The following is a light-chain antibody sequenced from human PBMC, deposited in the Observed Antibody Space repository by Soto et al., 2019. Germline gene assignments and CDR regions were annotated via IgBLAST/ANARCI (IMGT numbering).Light chain of an antibody. CDR3: QHLNSFPIP. CDR1: QCISSC. V-gene: IGKV1-9*01. CDR2: GAS. Sequence: IQLTQSPSSLSASVGDRVTITCRASQCISSCLAWYQQKPGKAPQLLIYGASTLRSGDPLRFSGSGSWTDFTLTIGSLQPEDFATYYCQHLNSFPIPFGPGTKVDIK. J-gene: IGKJ3*01.